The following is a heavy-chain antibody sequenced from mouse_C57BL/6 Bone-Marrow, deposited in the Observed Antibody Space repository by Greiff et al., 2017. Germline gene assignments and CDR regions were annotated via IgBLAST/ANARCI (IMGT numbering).Heavy chain of an antibody. V-gene: IGHV1-26*01. CDR2: INPNNGGT. D-gene: IGHD4-1*01. J-gene: IGHJ1*03. Sequence: EVQLQQSGPELVKPGASVKISCKASGYTFTDYYMNWVKQSHGKSLEWIGDINPNNGGTNYNQKFKGKATLTVDKSTSTAYMELRSLTSEDSAVYYCASLNCHFDVWGRGTTVTVSA. CDR1: GYTFTDYY. CDR3: ASLNCHFDV.